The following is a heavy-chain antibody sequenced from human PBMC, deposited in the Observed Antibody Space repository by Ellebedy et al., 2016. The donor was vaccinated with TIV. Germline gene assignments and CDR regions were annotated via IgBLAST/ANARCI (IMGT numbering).Heavy chain of an antibody. V-gene: IGHV3-7*01. J-gene: IGHJ4*02. CDR1: GFTFSSYW. CDR3: TKARDGGGSVDY. D-gene: IGHD2-15*01. Sequence: PGGSLRLSCAASGFTFSSYWMNWVRQAPGKGLEWVANINQDGSEKYYVDSVKGRFTISRDNSKNTLYLQMNSLRAEDTAVYYCTKARDGGGSVDYWGQGTLVTVSS. CDR2: INQDGSEK.